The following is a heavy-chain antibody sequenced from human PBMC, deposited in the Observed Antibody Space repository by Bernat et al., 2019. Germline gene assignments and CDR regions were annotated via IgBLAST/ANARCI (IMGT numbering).Heavy chain of an antibody. D-gene: IGHD4-17*01. J-gene: IGHJ2*01. CDR3: ARHVDYSDYHWYFDL. V-gene: IGHV4-39*01. CDR2: IYYSGST. Sequence: QLQLQESGPGLVKPSETLSLTCTVSGGSISSSSYYWGWIRQPPGKGLEWIGSIYYSGSTYYNPSLKSRVTISVDTSKNQFSLKLSSVTAADTAVYYCARHVDYSDYHWYFDLWGRGTLVTVSS. CDR1: GGSISSSSYY.